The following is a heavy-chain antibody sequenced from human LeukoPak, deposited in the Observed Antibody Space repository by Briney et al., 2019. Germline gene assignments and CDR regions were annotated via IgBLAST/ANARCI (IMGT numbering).Heavy chain of an antibody. J-gene: IGHJ3*02. CDR2: IYYSGST. V-gene: IGHV4-59*12. CDR1: GGSISSYY. D-gene: IGHD6-13*01. CDR3: ARDLIPWSSWSTRHDAFDI. Sequence: SETLSLTCTVSGGSISSYYWSWIRQPPGKGLEWIGYIYYSGSTYYNPSLKSRVTISVDRSKNQFSLKLSSVTAADTAVYYCARDLIPWSSWSTRHDAFDIWGQGTMVTVSS.